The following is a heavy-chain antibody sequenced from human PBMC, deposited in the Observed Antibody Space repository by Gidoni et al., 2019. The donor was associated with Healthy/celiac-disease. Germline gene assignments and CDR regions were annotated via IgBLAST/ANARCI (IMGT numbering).Heavy chain of an antibody. CDR2: ISSSSSYI. CDR1: GFTFSSYS. J-gene: IGHJ4*02. V-gene: IGHV3-21*01. CDR3: ARAYYYDSSGYFD. D-gene: IGHD3-22*01. Sequence: EVQLVESGGGLVKPGGSRRLSGAASGFTFSSYSMNWVRQAPGKGLEWGSSISSSSSYIYYADSVKGRFTISRDNAKNSLYLQMNSLRAEDTAVYYCARAYYYDSSGYFDWGQGTLVTVSS.